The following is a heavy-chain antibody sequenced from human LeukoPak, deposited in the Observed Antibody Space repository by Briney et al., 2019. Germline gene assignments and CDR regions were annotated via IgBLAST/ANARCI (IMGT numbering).Heavy chain of an antibody. J-gene: IGHJ4*02. D-gene: IGHD2-15*01. CDR2: INPNSGGT. CDR1: GYTFTGYY. CDR3: ARDQEVVVAATPGLGW. V-gene: IGHV1-2*02. Sequence: ASVKVSCKASGYTFTGYYMHWVRQAPGQGLEWMGWINPNSGGTNYAQKFQGRVTMTRDTSISTAYMELSRLRSDDTAVYYCARDQEVVVAATPGLGWWGQGTLVTVSS.